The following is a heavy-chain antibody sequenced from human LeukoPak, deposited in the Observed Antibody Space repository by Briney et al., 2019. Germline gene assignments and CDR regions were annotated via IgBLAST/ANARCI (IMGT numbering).Heavy chain of an antibody. Sequence: SVKVSCKASGGTFSSYAISWVRQAPGQGLEWMGRIIPILGIANYAQKFQGRVTITADKSTSTAYMELSSLRSEDTAVYYCARAKSPHSSGYYLNDAFDIWGQGTMVTVSS. D-gene: IGHD3-22*01. J-gene: IGHJ3*02. CDR2: IIPILGIA. CDR1: GGTFSSYA. CDR3: ARAKSPHSSGYYLNDAFDI. V-gene: IGHV1-69*04.